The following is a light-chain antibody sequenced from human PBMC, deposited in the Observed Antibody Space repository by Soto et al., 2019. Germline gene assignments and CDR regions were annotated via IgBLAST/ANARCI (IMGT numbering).Light chain of an antibody. CDR1: QGISNY. CDR2: GAS. CDR3: HKYDSAPWT. J-gene: IGKJ1*01. Sequence: EIQMTQSPSSLSASVGDRVTITCRASQGISNYLAWYQQKPGKVPKLLIYGASTLQSGVPSRLSGSGSGTDFTLIINSLQPEDVATYYCHKYDSAPWTFGQGTKVEIK. V-gene: IGKV1-27*01.